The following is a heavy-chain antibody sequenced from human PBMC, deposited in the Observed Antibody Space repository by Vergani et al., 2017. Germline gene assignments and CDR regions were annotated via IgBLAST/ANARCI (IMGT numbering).Heavy chain of an antibody. CDR3: TSLGNV. Sequence: EVHLVESGGGLVQPGRSLRLSCSGSGFTLGDYAMTWVRQAPGKGLEWVGRVKSKAGGGTTDFAAPVNGRFSISRDDSRNALFLHMSSLKTEDSGVYYCTSLGNVWGQGTTVIVSS. CDR1: GFTLGDYA. CDR2: VKSKAGGGTT. V-gene: IGHV3-49*04. D-gene: IGHD3-3*02. J-gene: IGHJ6*02.